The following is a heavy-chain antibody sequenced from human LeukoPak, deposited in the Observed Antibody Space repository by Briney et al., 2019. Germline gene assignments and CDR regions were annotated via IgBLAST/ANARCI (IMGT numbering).Heavy chain of an antibody. V-gene: IGHV3-15*01. CDR1: GFTFTDAW. CDR2: IKSKIDGETT. CDR3: ANDYRSGSFHDF. Sequence: PGGSLRLSCAASGFTFTDAWMSWVRQAPGKGLEWIGRIKSKIDGETTDYVAPVKGRFTISRDDSKDTVYLQMNTLRAEDTAVYYCANDYRSGSFHDFWGQGTLVTVSS. J-gene: IGHJ4*02. D-gene: IGHD3-10*01.